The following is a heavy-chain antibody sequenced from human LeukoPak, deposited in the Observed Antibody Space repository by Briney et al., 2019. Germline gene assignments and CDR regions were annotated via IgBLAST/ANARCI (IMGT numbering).Heavy chain of an antibody. CDR2: VSTYNGNT. V-gene: IGHV1-18*01. CDR3: ARSGYCSSSSCYRESDGLDF. CDR1: VYNFISYG. J-gene: IGHJ3*01. Sequence: ASVTVSYKASVYNFISYGVSWVRQAPGQGLGWMGWVSTYNGNTNYAQNLQYRVTMTTDPATSTAYMELTNLRSGDTAVYYCARSGYCSSSSCYRESDGLDFWGQGTMVTVSS. D-gene: IGHD2-2*01.